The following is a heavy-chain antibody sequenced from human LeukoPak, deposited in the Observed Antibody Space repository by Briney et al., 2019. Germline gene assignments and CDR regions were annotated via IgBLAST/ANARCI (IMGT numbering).Heavy chain of an antibody. J-gene: IGHJ6*02. CDR1: GGSFSGYY. Sequence: PSETLSLTCAIYGGSFSGYYWSWIRQPPGKGLEWIGEINHSGSTNYNPSLKSRVTISVDTSKNQLSLKLTSVTAADTAVYYCARSRVRGTYYYGMDVWGQGTTVTVSS. CDR2: INHSGST. D-gene: IGHD1-26*01. V-gene: IGHV4-34*01. CDR3: ARSRVRGTYYYGMDV.